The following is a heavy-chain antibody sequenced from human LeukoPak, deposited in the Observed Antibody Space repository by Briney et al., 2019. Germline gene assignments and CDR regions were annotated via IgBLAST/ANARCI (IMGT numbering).Heavy chain of an antibody. Sequence: PGGSLRLSCAASGFTFRNYAMSWVRKAPGKGLEWVSDISGRGGSTYYAESVKGRFTISRDNSKNTQYLQMNSLRAEDTAVYYCAKASDSGSAYDYWGQGTLVTVSS. CDR3: AKASDSGSAYDY. CDR2: ISGRGGST. V-gene: IGHV3-23*01. CDR1: GFTFRNYA. D-gene: IGHD6-19*01. J-gene: IGHJ4*02.